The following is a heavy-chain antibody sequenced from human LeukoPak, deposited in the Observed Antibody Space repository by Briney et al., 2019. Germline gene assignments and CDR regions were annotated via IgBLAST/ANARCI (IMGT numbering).Heavy chain of an antibody. V-gene: IGHV3-23*01. CDR2: IYASGAAT. Sequence: GGSLRLSCAASGFTFSTYAMTWVRQAPGKGLEWVSGIYASGAATHYADTVKGRFTISRDNSKNTLYLQMNTLRVEDTAVYYCAKRPWYSSGYYLGAFDIWGQGTLVTVSS. CDR3: AKRPWYSSGYYLGAFDI. J-gene: IGHJ3*02. D-gene: IGHD3-22*01. CDR1: GFTFSTYA.